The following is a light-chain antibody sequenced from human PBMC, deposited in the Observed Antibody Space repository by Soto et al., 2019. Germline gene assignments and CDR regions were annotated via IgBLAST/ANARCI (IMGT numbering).Light chain of an antibody. J-gene: IGKJ1*01. CDR3: QQSYSTPWT. CDR2: AAS. CDR1: HSFSIY. Sequence: DIQMTQSPSYLSASVGDRVTITCRTSHSFSIYLNWYQQKPGKAPNLLIYAASSLGSGVPSRFSGSGSGTDFTLIISSLQPEDIATYYCQQSYSTPWTFGQGTKVEI. V-gene: IGKV1-39*01.